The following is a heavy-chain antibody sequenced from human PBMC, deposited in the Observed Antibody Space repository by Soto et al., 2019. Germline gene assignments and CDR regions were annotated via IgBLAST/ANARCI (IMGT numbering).Heavy chain of an antibody. V-gene: IGHV1-69*13. J-gene: IGHJ6*02. CDR3: EAEMTFGKLSVV. Sequence: SVKVSCKAFGDTDTNYVISWVRQAPGQGLEWMGGIFPKFGTTYSAQKLQDRLTITADESTSTVYMQLSSLRLDDTAVYYCEAEMTFGKLSVVWGQGTTVTVSS. CDR2: IFPKFGTT. CDR1: GDTDTNYV. D-gene: IGHD3-16*02.